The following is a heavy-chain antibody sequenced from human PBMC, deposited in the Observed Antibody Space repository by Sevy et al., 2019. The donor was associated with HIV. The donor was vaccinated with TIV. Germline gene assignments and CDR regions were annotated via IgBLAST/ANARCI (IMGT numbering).Heavy chain of an antibody. CDR3: ARGLIAVRRSDY. J-gene: IGHJ4*02. CDR2: INHTGSS. CDR1: GGSFSNYY. D-gene: IGHD6-6*01. V-gene: IGHV4-34*01. Sequence: SETLSLTCAVYGGSFSNYYWSWIRQPPGKGLEWIGEINHTGSSNYNPSLKSRVTISLNRSNKQFSLKLTSVTAADTAVYYCARGLIAVRRSDYWGQGTLVTVSS.